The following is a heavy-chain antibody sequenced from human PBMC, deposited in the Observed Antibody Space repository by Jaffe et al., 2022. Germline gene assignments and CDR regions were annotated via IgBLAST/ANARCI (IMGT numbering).Heavy chain of an antibody. CDR3: ARVYCSGGSCYLHDAFDI. V-gene: IGHV4-39*01. CDR1: GGSISSSSYY. CDR2: IYYSGST. Sequence: QLQLQESGPGLVKPSETLSLTCTVSGGSISSSSYYWGWIRQPPGKGLEWIGSIYYSGSTYYNPSLKSRVTISVDTSKNQFSLKLSSVTAADTAVYYCARVYCSGGSCYLHDAFDIWGQGTMVTVSS. J-gene: IGHJ3*02. D-gene: IGHD2-15*01.